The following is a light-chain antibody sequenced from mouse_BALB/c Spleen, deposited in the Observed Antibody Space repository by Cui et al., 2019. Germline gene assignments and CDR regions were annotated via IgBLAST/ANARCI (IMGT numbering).Light chain of an antibody. CDR3: HQRSSYPWT. V-gene: IGKV4-69*01. CDR1: SSVSY. CDR2: DTS. Sequence: QVLLTQHPALMSASPGEKVTMTCSASSSVSYMNWYQQQPGSSAQTWIYDTSNPASGCPARFSGSGSGTSYSLISSSMEAEDAATYYCHQRSSYPWTFGGGTKLEIK. J-gene: IGKJ1*01.